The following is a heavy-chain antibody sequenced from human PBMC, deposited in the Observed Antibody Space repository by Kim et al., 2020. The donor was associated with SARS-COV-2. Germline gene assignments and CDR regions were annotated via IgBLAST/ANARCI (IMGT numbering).Heavy chain of an antibody. CDR3: ARVKSGGRYPQGFC. V-gene: IGHV1-2*06. J-gene: IGHJ1*01. Sequence: ASVKVSCKASGYTFTGYYMHWVRQAPGQGLEWMGRINPNSGGTNYAQKFQGRVTMTRDTSISTAYMELSSLQFEDTAEYYCARVKSGGRYPQGFCWGQGT. D-gene: IGHD1-26*01. CDR1: GYTFTGYY. CDR2: INPNSGGT.